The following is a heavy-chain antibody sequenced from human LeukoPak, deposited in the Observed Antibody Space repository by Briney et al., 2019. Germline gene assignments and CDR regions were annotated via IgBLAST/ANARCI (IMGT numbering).Heavy chain of an antibody. J-gene: IGHJ6*03. CDR3: AKDVATAMEYMDA. CDR2: IHFDGSDT. D-gene: IGHD5-18*01. V-gene: IGHV3-30*02. Sequence: GGSLRLSCAASGFIFSNYDMHWVRQAPDKGLEWVAFIHFDGSDTYYTQSVKGRFTISRDDSKSTLYLQMNSLKTEDTALYYCAKDVATAMEYMDAWGEGTTVIVSS. CDR1: GFIFSNYD.